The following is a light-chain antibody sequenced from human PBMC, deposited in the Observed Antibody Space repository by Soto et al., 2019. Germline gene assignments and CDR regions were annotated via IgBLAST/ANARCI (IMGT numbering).Light chain of an antibody. CDR1: QSVSSY. Sequence: EIVLTQYPATLSLSPGERATLSCRASQSVSSYLAWYQQTPAQAPRLLIYDASNRDTGSPARFSGSGSGTDFTLTISSLEPEDFAVYYCQQRSNWPGTFGQGTKLEIK. CDR2: DAS. V-gene: IGKV3-11*01. J-gene: IGKJ2*02. CDR3: QQRSNWPGT.